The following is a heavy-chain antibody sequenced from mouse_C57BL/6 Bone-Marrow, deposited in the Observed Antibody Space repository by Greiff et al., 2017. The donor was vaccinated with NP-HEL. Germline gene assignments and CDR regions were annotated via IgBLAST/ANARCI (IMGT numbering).Heavy chain of an antibody. V-gene: IGHV10-1*01. CDR1: GFSFNTYA. Sequence: EVKLMESGGGLVQPKGSLKLSCAASGFSFNTYAMNWVRQAPGKGLEWVARIRSKSNNYATYYADSVKDRFTISRDDSESMLYLQMNNLKTEDTAMYYCVRRNYDSDWYFDVWGTGTTVTVSS. D-gene: IGHD2-4*01. CDR2: IRSKSNNYAT. J-gene: IGHJ1*03. CDR3: VRRNYDSDWYFDV.